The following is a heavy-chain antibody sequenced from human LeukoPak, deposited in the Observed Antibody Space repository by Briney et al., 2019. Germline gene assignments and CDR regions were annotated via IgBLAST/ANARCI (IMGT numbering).Heavy chain of an antibody. CDR3: ARKENVYYYFDY. CDR1: GYSITSSSW. Sequence: SETLSLTCAVSGYSITSSSWWGWIRQPPGKGLGWIGYIYHSGTTYYNPSLQSRVTMSVDTSKNQFSLKLSSVTAVDTAVYYCARKENVYYYFDYWGQGTLVTVSS. D-gene: IGHD3-10*01. CDR2: IYHSGTT. V-gene: IGHV4-28*01. J-gene: IGHJ4*02.